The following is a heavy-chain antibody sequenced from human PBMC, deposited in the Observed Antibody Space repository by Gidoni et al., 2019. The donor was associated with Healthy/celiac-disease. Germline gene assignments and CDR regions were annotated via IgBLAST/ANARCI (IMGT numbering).Heavy chain of an antibody. D-gene: IGHD3-10*01. V-gene: IGHV3-9*01. CDR2: ISWNSGSI. Sequence: EVQLAESGGGLVQPGRSLRLSCAASGFTFDDYAMHWVRQAPGKGLEWVSGISWNSGSIGYADSVKGRFTISRDNAKNSLYLQMNSLRAEDTALYYCAKDIYGSFDYFDYWGQGTLVTVSS. CDR1: GFTFDDYA. CDR3: AKDIYGSFDYFDY. J-gene: IGHJ4*02.